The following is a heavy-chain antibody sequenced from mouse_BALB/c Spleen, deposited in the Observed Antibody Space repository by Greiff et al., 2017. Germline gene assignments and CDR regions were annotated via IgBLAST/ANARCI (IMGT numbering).Heavy chain of an antibody. CDR1: GFTFSSYT. CDR2: ISNGGGST. J-gene: IGHJ4*01. V-gene: IGHV5-12-2*01. CDR3: AKGSYSNYIGYYAMDY. Sequence: EVHLVESGGGLVQPGGSLKLSCAASGFTFSSYTMSWVRQTPEKRLEWVAYISNGGGSTYYPDTVKGRFTISRDNAKNTLYLQMSRLKSEDTAMYYCAKGSYSNYIGYYAMDYWGQGTSVTVSS. D-gene: IGHD2-5*01.